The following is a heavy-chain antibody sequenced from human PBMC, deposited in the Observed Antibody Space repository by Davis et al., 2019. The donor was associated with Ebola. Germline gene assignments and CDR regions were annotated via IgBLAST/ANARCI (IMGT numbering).Heavy chain of an antibody. CDR3: ARALGYCSSTSCYTGINGLPYYYYGMDV. J-gene: IGHJ6*02. V-gene: IGHV1-69*13. Sequence: SVKVSCKASGGTFSSYAISWVRQAPGQGLEWMGGIIPIFGTANYAQKFQGRVTITADESTSTAYMELSSLRSEDTAVYYCARALGYCSSTSCYTGINGLPYYYYGMDVWGQGTTVTVSS. CDR1: GGTFSSYA. CDR2: IIPIFGTA. D-gene: IGHD2-2*02.